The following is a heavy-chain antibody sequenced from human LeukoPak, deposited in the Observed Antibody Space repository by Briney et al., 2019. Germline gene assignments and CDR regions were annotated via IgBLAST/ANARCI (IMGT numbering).Heavy chain of an antibody. CDR2: IYPGDSDT. CDR3: ARRLNYDYGGNSADY. D-gene: IGHD4-23*01. J-gene: IGHJ4*02. Sequence: GESLKISCKASGYSFAIYWIGWVRQVPGKGLEWMGIIYPGDSDTRYSPSFQGQVTISADKSISTAYLQWSSLKASDTAMYYCARRLNYDYGGNSADYWGQGTLVTVSS. CDR1: GYSFAIYW. V-gene: IGHV5-51*01.